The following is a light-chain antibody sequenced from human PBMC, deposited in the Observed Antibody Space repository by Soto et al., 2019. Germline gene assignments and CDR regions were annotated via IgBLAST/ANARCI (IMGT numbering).Light chain of an antibody. CDR3: GSYTTGNTGL. CDR1: NSDVGGYNY. V-gene: IGLV2-14*03. CDR2: DVT. J-gene: IGLJ2*01. Sequence: QSALTQPASVSGSPGQSITISCTGTNSDVGGYNYVSWYQQHPGKAPKLIIYDVTNRPSGVSNRFSGSKSGNTASLTISGLQGEDEADYYCGSYTTGNTGLFGGGTKLTVL.